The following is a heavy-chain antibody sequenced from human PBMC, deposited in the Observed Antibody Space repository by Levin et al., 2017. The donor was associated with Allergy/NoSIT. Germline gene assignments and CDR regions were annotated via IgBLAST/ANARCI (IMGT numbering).Heavy chain of an antibody. CDR2: TYYRSKWYN. CDR1: GDSVSSNSAA. D-gene: IGHD4-23*01. J-gene: IGHJ4*02. V-gene: IGHV6-1*01. CDR3: VGGNGYLKY. Sequence: SETLSLTCAISGDSVSSNSAAWNWIRQSPSRGLEWLGRTYYRSKWYNGYAASVKGRITINADTSKNQFSLQLNSVTPEDTALYFCVGGNGYLKYWGQGTLVTVSS.